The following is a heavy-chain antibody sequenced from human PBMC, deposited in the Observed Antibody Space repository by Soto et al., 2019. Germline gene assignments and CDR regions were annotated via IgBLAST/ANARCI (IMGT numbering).Heavy chain of an antibody. CDR2: INPKSGGT. V-gene: IGHV1-2*04. D-gene: IGHD2-8*01. Sequence: APVKVSCKASGYSFTDYHIHWVRQAPGQGLEWLGRINPKSGGTSTAQKFQGWVTMTTDTSLSTASMELTRLTSDDTAIYYCARGDSTDCSNGVCSFFYNHDMDVWGQGTTVTVS. CDR1: GYSFTDYH. J-gene: IGHJ6*02. CDR3: ARGDSTDCSNGVCSFFYNHDMDV.